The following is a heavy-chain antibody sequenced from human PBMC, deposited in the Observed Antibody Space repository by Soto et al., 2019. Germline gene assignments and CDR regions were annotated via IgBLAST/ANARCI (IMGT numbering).Heavy chain of an antibody. Sequence: EVQLVESGGGLVKPGGSLRLSCAASGFTFSNAWMNWLRQAPGKGLEWVGRIKSKTNGGTTDYAVPVKGRFTISRDNSKNTLYLQMNSLRAEDTAVYYCAVRRIGSYFDSWGQGTLVTVSS. CDR2: IKSKTNGGTT. CDR3: AVRRIGSYFDS. CDR1: GFTFSNAW. V-gene: IGHV3-15*01. D-gene: IGHD3-10*01. J-gene: IGHJ4*02.